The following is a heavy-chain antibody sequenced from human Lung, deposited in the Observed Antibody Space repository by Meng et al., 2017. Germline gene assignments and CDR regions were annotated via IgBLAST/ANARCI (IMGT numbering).Heavy chain of an antibody. CDR1: GFNFTTYF. Sequence: QVQLVQSGAEVKKPGVFLKLSCETSGFNFTTYFMHWLRQAPGQGLQWLGLLNPNGDVTTYSPRFQGRITLTGDTSTSTLYMELSSLTSDDTAVYYCAREMPMTCYFDQWGQGTLVTVSS. J-gene: IGHJ4*03. CDR3: AREMPMTCYFDQ. D-gene: IGHD3-22*01. V-gene: IGHV1-46*01. CDR2: LNPNGDVT.